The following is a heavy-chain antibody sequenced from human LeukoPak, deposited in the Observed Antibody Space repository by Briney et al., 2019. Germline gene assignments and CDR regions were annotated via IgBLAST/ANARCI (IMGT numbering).Heavy chain of an antibody. V-gene: IGHV4-4*02. J-gene: IGHJ4*02. CDR1: GDSINSLDL. D-gene: IGHD3-22*01. Sequence: SETLSLTCTVSGDSINSLDLWSWVRQPPGNGLEWIGEMYLSGTTHSNPSVKSRVTISIDKSKNQFFLNLSSVTAADTAVYYCAGLVGRYSSGLYYYYFDYWGQGTLVTVSS. CDR3: AGLVGRYSSGLYYYYFDY. CDR2: MYLSGTT.